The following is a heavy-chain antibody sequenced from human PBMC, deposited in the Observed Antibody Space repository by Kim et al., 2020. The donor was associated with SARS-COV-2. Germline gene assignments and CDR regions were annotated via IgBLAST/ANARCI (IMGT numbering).Heavy chain of an antibody. V-gene: IGHV3-53*05. D-gene: IGHD4-17*01. Sequence: YYADSGKGRFTLSRDNSENTFYLQMNSLRVEDTAVYYCARWGGYGFGMDVWGQGTTVTVSS. CDR3: ARWGGYGFGMDV. J-gene: IGHJ6*02.